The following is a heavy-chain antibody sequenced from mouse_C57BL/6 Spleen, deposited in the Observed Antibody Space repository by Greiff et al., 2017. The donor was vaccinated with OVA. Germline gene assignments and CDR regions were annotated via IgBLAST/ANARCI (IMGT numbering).Heavy chain of an antibody. CDR1: GFTFSSYA. Sequence: EVKVVESGGGLVKPGGSLKLSCAASGFTFSSYALSWVRQTPEKRLEWVATISDGGSYTYYPDNVKGRFTISRDNAKNNLYLQMSHLKSEDTAMYYCARDWIYYGNPYYAMDYWGQGTSVTVSS. D-gene: IGHD2-1*01. CDR3: ARDWIYYGNPYYAMDY. CDR2: ISDGGSYT. J-gene: IGHJ4*01. V-gene: IGHV5-4*01.